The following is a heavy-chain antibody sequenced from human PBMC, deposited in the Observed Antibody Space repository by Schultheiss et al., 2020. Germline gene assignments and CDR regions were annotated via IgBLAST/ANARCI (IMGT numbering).Heavy chain of an antibody. CDR3: TTPIVATTDY. CDR1: GFTFSDYY. CDR2: IKRKTDGGTT. V-gene: IGHV3-15*01. J-gene: IGHJ4*02. Sequence: GASLKISCAASGFTFSDYYMSWIRQAPGKGLEWVGRIKRKTDGGTTDYAAPVKGRFNISRDDAKNTVYLQMNSLKTEDTAVYYCTTPIVATTDYWGQGTLVTVSS. D-gene: IGHD5-12*01.